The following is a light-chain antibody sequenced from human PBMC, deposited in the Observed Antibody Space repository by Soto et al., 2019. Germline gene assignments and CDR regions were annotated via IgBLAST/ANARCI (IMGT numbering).Light chain of an antibody. CDR2: GAS. CDR3: QQYDNWPPT. CDR1: QSLRSD. V-gene: IGKV3-15*01. J-gene: IGKJ5*01. Sequence: EILMTQSPPTLSVSPGERATLSCRTSQSLRSDVAWYKQTPGQATRLIIYGASTRATDVPARVSGSGSGTEVTLTIGSLQSEEAAVYYGQQYDNWPPTFGQGTRLEIK.